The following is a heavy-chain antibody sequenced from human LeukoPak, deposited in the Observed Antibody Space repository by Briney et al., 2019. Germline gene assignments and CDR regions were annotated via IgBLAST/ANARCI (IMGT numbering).Heavy chain of an antibody. J-gene: IGHJ4*02. D-gene: IGHD3-3*01. Sequence: GGSLRLSCAASGFTFSSYWMHWVRQAPGKGLVWVSRISPDGSTTGHADSVKGRFTTSRDNAKNTLFLQMSSLRAEDTAVYYCTRDFDFSSAIWGQGTLVTVSS. CDR3: TRDFDFSSAI. CDR2: ISPDGSTT. CDR1: GFTFSSYW. V-gene: IGHV3-74*01.